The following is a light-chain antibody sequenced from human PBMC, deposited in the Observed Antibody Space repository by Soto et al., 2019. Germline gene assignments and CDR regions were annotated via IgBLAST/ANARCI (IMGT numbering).Light chain of an antibody. V-gene: IGKV1-39*01. CDR3: QQPYSPPYT. J-gene: IGKJ2*01. Sequence: DIQMTQSPSSLSASVGDRVTITCRASQRIGSFLNWYQQKPGKAPKFLISAAYTLQSGVPSRFRGRGSGTEFTLTIRSLQPDDLATYFCQQPYSPPYTLGQRTKLEIK. CDR1: QRIGSF. CDR2: AAY.